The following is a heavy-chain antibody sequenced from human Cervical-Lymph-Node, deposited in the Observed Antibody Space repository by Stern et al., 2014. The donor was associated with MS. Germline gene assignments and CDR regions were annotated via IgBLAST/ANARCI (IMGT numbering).Heavy chain of an antibody. Sequence: VQLVQSGAEVKKPGASVKVSCKASGYTFTSYYLHWVRPAPGQGLEWMGIINPSGGTTSHAQKFQGRVTMTRDTSTSTVYMELSSLRSEDTAVYYCAREVAGHRLGMMDVWGQGTTVTVSS. V-gene: IGHV1-46*01. CDR1: GYTFTSYY. D-gene: IGHD6-19*01. J-gene: IGHJ6*02. CDR2: INPSGGTT. CDR3: AREVAGHRLGMMDV.